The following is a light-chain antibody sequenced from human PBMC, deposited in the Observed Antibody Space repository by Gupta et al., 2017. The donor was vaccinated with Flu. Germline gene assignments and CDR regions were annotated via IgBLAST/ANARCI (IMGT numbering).Light chain of an antibody. V-gene: IGLV3-1*01. CDR3: QAWDSSTAEV. Sequence: SYELPQPRSVSVSPGQTASITCSGYKLGDKYACWYQQKPGQSPVLVIYQDSKRPSGIPERFSGSNSGNTATLTISGTQAMDEADYYCQAWDSSTAEVFGGGTKLTVL. CDR2: QDS. J-gene: IGLJ3*02. CDR1: KLGDKY.